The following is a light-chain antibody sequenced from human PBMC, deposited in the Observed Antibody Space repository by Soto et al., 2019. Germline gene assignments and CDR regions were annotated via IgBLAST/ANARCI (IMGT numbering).Light chain of an antibody. CDR2: DVN. CDR3: CSYAGRYNFWV. J-gene: IGLJ3*02. CDR1: NSDIGGYNY. Sequence: QSALTQPRSVSGSPGQSVTISCTGTNSDIGGYNYVSWYQQHPGKAPKVMIYDVNRRPSGVPDRFSGSKSGNTASLTISGRQAEDEADYYCCSYAGRYNFWVFGGGTQLTVL. V-gene: IGLV2-11*01.